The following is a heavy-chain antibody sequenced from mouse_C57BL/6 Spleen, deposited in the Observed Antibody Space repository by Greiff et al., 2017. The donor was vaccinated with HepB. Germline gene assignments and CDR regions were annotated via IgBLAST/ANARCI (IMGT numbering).Heavy chain of an antibody. Sequence: DVQLQESGPELVKPGASVKMSCKASGYTFTDYNMHWVKQSHGKSLEWIGYINPNNGGTSYNQKLKGKATLTVNKSASKAFMEHRSLTSEDSAVYYCARSRYSEGYFDCWGQGTTLTVSS. CDR3: ARSRYSEGYFDC. J-gene: IGHJ2*01. V-gene: IGHV1-22*01. CDR2: INPNNGGT. D-gene: IGHD2-14*01. CDR1: GYTFTDYN.